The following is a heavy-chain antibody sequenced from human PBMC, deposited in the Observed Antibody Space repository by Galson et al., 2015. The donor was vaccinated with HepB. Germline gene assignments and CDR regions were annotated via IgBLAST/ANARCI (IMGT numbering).Heavy chain of an antibody. CDR1: GYTFTSYY. Sequence: SVKVSCKASGYTFTSYYMHWVRQAPGQGLEWMGVIKPGDSSTGYAQKFRGRVALTRDTSTSTVHMELSSLRSEDTAVYYCARRASSMAKTFDYWGQGTLLTVSS. V-gene: IGHV1-46*01. J-gene: IGHJ4*02. D-gene: IGHD5-24*01. CDR3: ARRASSMAKTFDY. CDR2: IKPGDSST.